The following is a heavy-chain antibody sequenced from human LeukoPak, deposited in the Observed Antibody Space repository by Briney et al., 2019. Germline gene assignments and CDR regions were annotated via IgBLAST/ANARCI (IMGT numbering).Heavy chain of an antibody. J-gene: IGHJ6*02. Sequence: PSETLSLTCTVSGNSISSYYWNWIRQPAGKGLEWIGRIYTSGSTKYNSSLKSRVTMSVDTSRNQFSLKMSSVTAADTAVYYCASGLNYYYGMDVWGQGTTVTVSS. V-gene: IGHV4-4*07. CDR2: IYTSGST. CDR1: GNSISSYY. CDR3: ASGLNYYYGMDV.